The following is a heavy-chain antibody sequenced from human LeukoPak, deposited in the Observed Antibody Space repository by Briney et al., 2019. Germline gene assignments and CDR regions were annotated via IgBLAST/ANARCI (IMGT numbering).Heavy chain of an antibody. J-gene: IGHJ6*03. CDR1: GFTFSSYE. D-gene: IGHD5-18*01. CDR2: ISSSGSTI. CDR3: ARAVDTARDYYYYMDV. V-gene: IGHV3-48*03. Sequence: PGGSLRLSCAASGFTFSSYEMNWVRQAPGKGLDWVSYISSSGSTIYYADSVKGRFTISRDNAKNSLYLQMNSLRAEDTAVYYCARAVDTARDYYYYMDVWGKGTTVTISS.